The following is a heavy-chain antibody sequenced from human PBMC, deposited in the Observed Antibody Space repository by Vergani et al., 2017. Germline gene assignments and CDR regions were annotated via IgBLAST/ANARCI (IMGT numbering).Heavy chain of an antibody. Sequence: QITLKESSPTLVKPTQTLTLTCNLSGFSLTTPGVGLACIRQPPGKALEWLAIIYWTDDVRYRPSLNNRLTITQYTAKNQVVLTMTKMDPVDTGTYYCALEVGKAAGYFDLWGPGSLVTVSS. V-gene: IGHV2-5*01. CDR1: GFSLTTPGVG. D-gene: IGHD6-13*01. CDR3: ALEVGKAAGYFDL. CDR2: IYWTDDV. J-gene: IGHJ4*02.